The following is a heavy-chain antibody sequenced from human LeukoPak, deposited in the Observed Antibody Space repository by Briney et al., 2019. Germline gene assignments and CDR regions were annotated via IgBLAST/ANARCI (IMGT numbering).Heavy chain of an antibody. CDR1: RGSISSYY. J-gene: IGHJ4*02. Sequence: SETLSVTCTDTRGSISSYYWTWIRQAPGKGLEWIGNIYHTGSTKYNPSLQSRVTLSVDTSKNQFSLRLTSVTAADTAVYFCARGIREYFDYWGQGTQVTVSS. V-gene: IGHV4-59*01. CDR3: ARGIREYFDY. CDR2: IYHTGST.